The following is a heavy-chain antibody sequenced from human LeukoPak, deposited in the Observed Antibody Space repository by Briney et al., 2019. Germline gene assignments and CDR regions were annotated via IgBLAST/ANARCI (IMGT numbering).Heavy chain of an antibody. J-gene: IGHJ6*04. CDR1: GFTFSSYS. CDR2: ISSSSSTI. CDR3: AELGINMIGGV. D-gene: IGHD3-10*02. Sequence: GGSLRLSCAASGFTFSSYSMNWVRQAPGKGLEWVSYISSSSSTIYYADSVKGRFTISRDNAKNSLYLQMNSLRAEDTAVYYCAELGINMIGGVWGKGATVTISS. V-gene: IGHV3-48*01.